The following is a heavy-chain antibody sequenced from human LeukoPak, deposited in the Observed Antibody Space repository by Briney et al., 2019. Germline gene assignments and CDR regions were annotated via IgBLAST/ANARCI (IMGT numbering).Heavy chain of an antibody. CDR2: INPNDGST. CDR1: GYTFTTYW. D-gene: IGHD6-13*01. J-gene: IGHJ4*02. CDR3: ARAPRDSSTMLAY. Sequence: ASVKVTCKPSGYTFTTYWMQGVRQAPGQGLGWVALINPNDGSTTYAHKFQGRVTMTRDTSTSTVYMDLSRLTSEDTAVYYCARAPRDSSTMLAYWGQGTLVTVSS. V-gene: IGHV1-46*01.